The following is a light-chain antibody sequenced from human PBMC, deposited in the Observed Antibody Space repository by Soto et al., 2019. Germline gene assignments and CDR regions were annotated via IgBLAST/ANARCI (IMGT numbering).Light chain of an antibody. V-gene: IGKV1-33*01. CDR2: EAS. J-gene: IGKJ2*01. Sequence: DLQRTQSPSSLSASVGDRVTITCQASQDISNYLSWSQHKPGKPPKLLIYEASSLQTGVPSRFSGSGSGTHFTFTFSSLQPEDIATYYCQHYDNLPYTFGRGTKLEIK. CDR3: QHYDNLPYT. CDR1: QDISNY.